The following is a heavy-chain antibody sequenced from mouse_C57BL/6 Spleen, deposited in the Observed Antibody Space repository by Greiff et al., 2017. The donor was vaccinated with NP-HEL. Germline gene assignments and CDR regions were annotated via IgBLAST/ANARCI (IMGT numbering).Heavy chain of an antibody. CDR3: ARHDYYYGSSYEVGAMDY. CDR2: ISGGGGNT. CDR1: GFTFSSYT. V-gene: IGHV5-9*01. Sequence: DVMLVESGGGLVKPGGSLKLSCAASGFTFSSYTMSWVRQTPEKRLEWVATISGGGGNTYYPDSVKGRFTISRDNAKNTLYLQMSSLRSEDTALYYCARHDYYYGSSYEVGAMDYWGQGTSVTVSS. D-gene: IGHD1-1*01. J-gene: IGHJ4*01.